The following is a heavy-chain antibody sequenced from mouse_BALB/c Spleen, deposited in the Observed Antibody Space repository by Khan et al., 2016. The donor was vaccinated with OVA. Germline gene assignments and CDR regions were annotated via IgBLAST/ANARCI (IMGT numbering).Heavy chain of an antibody. D-gene: IGHD1-1*01. CDR1: GYTFTSYW. J-gene: IGHJ4*01. V-gene: IGHV1S41*01. CDR2: IAPGSGSN. Sequence: DLVKPGASVKLSCKASGYTFTSYWINWIKQRPGQGLEWIGRIAPGSGSNYYNEMFKGKATLTVDTSSSTASIQLSSLSSEDSAVYFCARSNYYGSSLYALDYWGQGTSVTVSS. CDR3: ARSNYYGSSLYALDY.